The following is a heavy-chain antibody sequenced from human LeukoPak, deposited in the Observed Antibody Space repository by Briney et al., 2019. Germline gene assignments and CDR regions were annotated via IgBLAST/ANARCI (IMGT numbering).Heavy chain of an antibody. V-gene: IGHV3-15*01. CDR3: TLIQGWGSGSYYRDF. CDR1: GLSISNDW. J-gene: IGHJ4*02. Sequence: GGSLRLSCTASGLSISNDWMSWVRQAPGKGLEWVARVKSKSAGETTDYAAPVKGRFTISRDDSKNTLYLQMNSLKTEDTAVYYCTLIQGWGSGSYYRDFWGQGTLVTVSS. CDR2: VKSKSAGETT. D-gene: IGHD3-10*01.